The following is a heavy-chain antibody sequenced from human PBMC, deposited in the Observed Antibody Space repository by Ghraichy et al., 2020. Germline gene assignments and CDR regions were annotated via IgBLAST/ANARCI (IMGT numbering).Heavy chain of an antibody. Sequence: SETLSLTCTVSGGSITSYYWTWIRQPAGKGLEWIGRISSSGVTSYNPSVKSRVTMSVDTSKNQFSLKLTSVTAADTAVYYCARGACFGGSCYAYYFDCWGQGTLVTVSS. CDR3: ARGACFGGSCYAYYFDC. V-gene: IGHV4-4*07. CDR2: ISSSGVT. D-gene: IGHD2-15*01. CDR1: GGSITSYY. J-gene: IGHJ4*02.